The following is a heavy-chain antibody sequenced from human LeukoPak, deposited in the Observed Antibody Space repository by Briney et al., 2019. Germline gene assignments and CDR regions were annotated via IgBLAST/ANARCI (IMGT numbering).Heavy chain of an antibody. Sequence: GGSLRLSCAASGFTFDDYTMHWVRQAPGKGLEWVSLISWDGGSTYYADSVKGRFTISRDNSKNTLYLQMNSLRAEDTAVYYCARIRGGYSSSYDYWGQGTLVTVSS. CDR2: ISWDGGST. J-gene: IGHJ4*02. CDR3: ARIRGGYSSSYDY. D-gene: IGHD6-13*01. V-gene: IGHV3-43*01. CDR1: GFTFDDYT.